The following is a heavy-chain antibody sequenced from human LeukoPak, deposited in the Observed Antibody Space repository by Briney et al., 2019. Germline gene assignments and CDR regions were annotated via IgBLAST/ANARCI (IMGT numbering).Heavy chain of an antibody. Sequence: PSETLSLTCNVPCGSITSSMYYWGWIREPPGKGVEGIGRIYYSGGTYYNPSLTRRVTISVDTSKNQRPLKSSSVTAADTALYYCALRTMPPYYFDYWGQGTLVTVSS. CDR1: CGSITSSMYY. CDR2: IYYSGGT. CDR3: ALRTMPPYYFDY. J-gene: IGHJ4*02. D-gene: IGHD2-2*01. V-gene: IGHV4-39*01.